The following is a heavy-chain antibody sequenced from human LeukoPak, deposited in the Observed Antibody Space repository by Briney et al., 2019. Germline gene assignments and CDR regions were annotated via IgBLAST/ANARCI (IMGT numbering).Heavy chain of an antibody. D-gene: IGHD3-10*01. CDR3: ARRVPSGSGRKGYYFDY. CDR2: IYPGDSDT. Sequence: GGSLQISCKGSGYIFTSYWIGWVRQVPGKGLEGMGIIYPGDSDTRYSPSFQGPVTISAHKSISTAYLQWSSLKASGTAMYYCARRVPSGSGRKGYYFDYWGQGTLVTVST. J-gene: IGHJ4*02. V-gene: IGHV5-51*01. CDR1: GYIFTSYW.